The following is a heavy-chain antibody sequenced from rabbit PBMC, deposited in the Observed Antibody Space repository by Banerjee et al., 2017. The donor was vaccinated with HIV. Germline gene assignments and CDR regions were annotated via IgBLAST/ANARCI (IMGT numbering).Heavy chain of an antibody. J-gene: IGHJ6*01. V-gene: IGHV1S45*01. D-gene: IGHD4-1*01. CDR2: IVTGSGGST. CDR1: AFSFSNKYV. CDR3: ARDLAGVIGWNFGL. Sequence: QEQLEESGGDLVKPEGSLTLTCTASAFSFSNKYVMCWVRQAPGKGLEWIACIVTGSGGSTYYASWAKGRFTISKTSSTTVTLEMTSPTAADTATYFCARDLAGVIGWNFGLWGPGTLVTVS.